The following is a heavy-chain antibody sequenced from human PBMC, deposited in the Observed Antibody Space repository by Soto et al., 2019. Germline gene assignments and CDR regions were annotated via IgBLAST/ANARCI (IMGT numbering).Heavy chain of an antibody. Sequence: HPGGSLRLSFSASGFSINAYTMCWVRLSAGRGLEWVATTYSSGTGTAFADSVTGRFSISRDNSRNQVSLQMDSLRVDDTAQYYCARDRQPDGIWTFDYWGRGVLVTVSS. V-gene: IGHV3-23*05. CDR3: ARDRQPDGIWTFDY. CDR1: GFSINAYT. D-gene: IGHD1-1*01. J-gene: IGHJ4*02. CDR2: TYSSGTGT.